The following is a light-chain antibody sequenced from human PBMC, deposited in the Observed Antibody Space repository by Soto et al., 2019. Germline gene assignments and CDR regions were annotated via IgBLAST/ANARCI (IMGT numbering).Light chain of an antibody. CDR1: QGISNY. Sequence: DIQMTQSPSSLSASVGDRVTITCRASQGISNYLAWYQQKPGKVPKLLIYAASTLQSAVIARFSGSGSGTEFTLTISSMQPEDGATCYCQKYNSAPRTFGQGTKVEIK. CDR3: QKYNSAPRT. J-gene: IGKJ1*01. V-gene: IGKV1-27*01. CDR2: AAS.